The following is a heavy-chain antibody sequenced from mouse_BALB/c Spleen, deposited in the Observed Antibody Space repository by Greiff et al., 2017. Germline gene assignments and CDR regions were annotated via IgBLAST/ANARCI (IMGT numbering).Heavy chain of an antibody. V-gene: IGHV5-4*02. D-gene: IGHD4-1*02. CDR3: ARDTATGTRGFAY. J-gene: IGHJ3*01. CDR1: GFTFSDYY. CDR2: ISDGGSYT. Sequence: DVMLVESGGGLVKPGGSLKLSCAASGFTFSDYYMYWVRQTPEKRLEWVATISDGGSYTYYPDSVKGRFTIASDNAKNNLYLQMSSLKSEDTAMYYCARDTATGTRGFAYWGQGTLVTVSA.